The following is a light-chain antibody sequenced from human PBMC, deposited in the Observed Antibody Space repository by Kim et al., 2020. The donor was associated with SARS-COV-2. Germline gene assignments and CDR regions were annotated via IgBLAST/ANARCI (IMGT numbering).Light chain of an antibody. CDR1: NLGEKY. CDR2: QDT. V-gene: IGLV3-1*01. J-gene: IGLJ2*01. CDR3: QTWDSITVV. Sequence: SYELTQPPSVSVSPGQTASITCSGDNLGEKYACWYQQKPGQSPVLVIYQDTKRPSGIPERFSGSNSGNTATLTISGTQAMVEADYYCQTWDSITVVFGGG.